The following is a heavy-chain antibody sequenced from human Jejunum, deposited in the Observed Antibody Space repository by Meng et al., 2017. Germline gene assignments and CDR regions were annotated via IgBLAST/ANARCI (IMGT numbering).Heavy chain of an antibody. D-gene: IGHD1-1*01. CDR3: ARHLNWNDGADAFDI. V-gene: IGHV5-51*01. CDR2: IYPSDSKT. CDR1: GYSFASYY. Sequence: GGSLRLSCKGSGYSFASYYIGWVRQMPGKGLEWMGVIYPSDSKTRYSPSFQGQVTISADESITTAYLQWSSLKASDTAMYYCARHLNWNDGADAFDIWGQGTMVTVS. J-gene: IGHJ3*02.